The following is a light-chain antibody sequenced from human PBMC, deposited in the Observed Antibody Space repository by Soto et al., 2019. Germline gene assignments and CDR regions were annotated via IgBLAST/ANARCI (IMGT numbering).Light chain of an antibody. J-gene: IGKJ1*01. CDR1: ESISSW. V-gene: IGKV1-5*03. CDR2: KAS. Sequence: DIQMTQSTSAVSASVGDRVTITCRASESISSWLAWYQQKPGKAPKLLIYKASNLESGVPSRFSGSGSGTEFTLTISSLQPDDFATYYCQQYKSYSRTFGQGTKVDIK. CDR3: QQYKSYSRT.